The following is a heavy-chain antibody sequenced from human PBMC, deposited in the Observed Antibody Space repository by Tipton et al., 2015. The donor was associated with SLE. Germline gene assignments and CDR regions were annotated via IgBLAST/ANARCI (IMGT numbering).Heavy chain of an antibody. CDR2: INHSGST. V-gene: IGHV4-38-2*02. Sequence: LRLSCTVSGYSISSGYYWGWIRQPPGKGLEWIGEINHSGSTNYNPSLKSRVTISVDTSKNQFSLKLSSVTAADTAVYYCARTDYYYGMDVWGQGTTVTVSS. CDR1: GYSISSGYY. J-gene: IGHJ6*02. CDR3: ARTDYYYGMDV.